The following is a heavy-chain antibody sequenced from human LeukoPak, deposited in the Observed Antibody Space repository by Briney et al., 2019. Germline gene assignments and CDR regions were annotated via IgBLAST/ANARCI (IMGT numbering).Heavy chain of an antibody. J-gene: IGHJ4*02. CDR3: AKSQNLYGSGSYYWPFDY. V-gene: IGHV3-48*03. CDR2: ISSSGSTI. CDR1: GFTFSSYE. D-gene: IGHD3-10*01. Sequence: GGSLRLSCSASGFTFSSYEMNWVRQAPGKGLEWVSYISSSGSTIYYADSVKGRFTISRDNAKNSLYLQMNSLRAEDTALYYCAKSQNLYGSGSYYWPFDYWGQGTLVTVSS.